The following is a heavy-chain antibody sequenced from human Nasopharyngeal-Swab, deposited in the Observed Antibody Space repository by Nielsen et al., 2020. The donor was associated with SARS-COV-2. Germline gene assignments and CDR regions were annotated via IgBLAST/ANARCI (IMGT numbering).Heavy chain of an antibody. CDR3: AKVYGGSEFDP. CDR1: GFTFSSYG. J-gene: IGHJ5*02. CDR2: ISYDGSNK. D-gene: IGHD4-23*01. V-gene: IGHV3-30*18. Sequence: GGSLRLSCAASGFTFSSYGMHWVRQAPGKGLEWMALISYDGSNKYYADSVKGRFTISRDNSKNTLYLQMNSLRAEDTAVYYCAKVYGGSEFDPWGQGTLVTVSS.